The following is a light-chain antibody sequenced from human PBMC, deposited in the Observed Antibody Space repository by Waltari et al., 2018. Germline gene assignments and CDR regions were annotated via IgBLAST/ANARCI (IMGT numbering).Light chain of an antibody. CDR3: QQVNSYPFT. J-gene: IGKJ3*01. Sequence: IQLTQSPSSLSASVGARVTITCRASRDISSYLAWYQQNPGKAPKLLIYARSTLLNGVPSMFSGSGFGTDFTLTISSLQPEDFATYYCQQVNSYPFTFGPGTTVDFK. CDR2: ARS. CDR1: RDISSY. V-gene: IGKV1-9*01.